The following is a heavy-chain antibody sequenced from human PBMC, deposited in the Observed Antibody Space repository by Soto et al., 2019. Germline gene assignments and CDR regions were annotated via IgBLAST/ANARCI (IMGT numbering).Heavy chain of an antibody. Sequence: PGGSLRLSCAASGFTFTDYALNWVRQAPGKGLEWMAVISYDGSNKFYADSVKGRFTISRDNSKNMLYLQVNSLKTEDTAVYYWASSISSVGPFANWGQGALVTASS. J-gene: IGHJ4*02. D-gene: IGHD1-26*01. V-gene: IGHV3-30-3*01. CDR1: GFTFTDYA. CDR2: ISYDGSNK. CDR3: ASSISSVGPFAN.